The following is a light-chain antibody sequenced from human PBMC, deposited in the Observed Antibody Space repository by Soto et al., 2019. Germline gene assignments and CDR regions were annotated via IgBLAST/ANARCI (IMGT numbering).Light chain of an antibody. CDR3: CSYAGSSTYV. J-gene: IGLJ1*01. CDR1: SSDVGSYNL. CDR2: EGS. V-gene: IGLV2-23*01. Sequence: QSALTQPASVSGSPGQSITISCTGTSSDVGSYNLVSWYQQHPGKAPKLMIYEGSKRPSGVSKRFSCTKSGNTAPLTISGLHDEEDAYYYCCSYAGSSTYVFGTGTKLTVL.